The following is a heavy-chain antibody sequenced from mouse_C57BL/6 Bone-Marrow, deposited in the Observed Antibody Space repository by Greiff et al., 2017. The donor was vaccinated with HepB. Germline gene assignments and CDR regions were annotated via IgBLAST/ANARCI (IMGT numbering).Heavy chain of an antibody. J-gene: IGHJ4*01. CDR1: GYTFTSYW. CDR2: IDPSDSYT. Sequence: QVQLQQSGAELVMPGASVKLSCKASGYTFTSYWMHWVKQRPGQGLEWIGEIDPSDSYTNYNQKFKGKSTLTVDKSSSTAYMQLSSLTSEDSAVYYCARRAPDAMDYWGQGTSVTVSS. CDR3: ARRAPDAMDY. V-gene: IGHV1-69*01.